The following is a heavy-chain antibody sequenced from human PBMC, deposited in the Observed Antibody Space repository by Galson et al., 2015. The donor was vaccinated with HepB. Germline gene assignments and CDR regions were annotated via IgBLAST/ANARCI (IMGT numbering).Heavy chain of an antibody. D-gene: IGHD4-17*01. J-gene: IGHJ4*02. CDR1: GGSISNYF. CDR3: ARGYGDLDY. V-gene: IGHV4-59*01. Sequence: SETLSLTCTVSGGSISNYFWSWIRQPPGKGLEWLGYIFYSGSTNYNPSLKSRVTISLGTSKNQFSLKLSSVTAADTAVYYCARGYGDLDYWGQGILVTVSS. CDR2: IFYSGST.